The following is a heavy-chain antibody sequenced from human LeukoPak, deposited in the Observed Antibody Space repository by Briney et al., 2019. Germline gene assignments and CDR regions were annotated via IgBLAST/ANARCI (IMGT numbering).Heavy chain of an antibody. CDR3: AHRSPFLYCGCGVCFDS. V-gene: IGHV2-5*02. D-gene: IGHD2-8*02. CDR1: GFSVSPTEVG. Sequence: SGPTMITRTQTLTLFCTFSGFSVSPTEVGVGWIRQPPGTALECLALIFWDDDKRYSPSLKSRLIITKYTSKNQVVLTMTNMDPVDTGTYYCAHRSPFLYCGCGVCFDSWGQGTLVTVSS. CDR2: IFWDDDK. J-gene: IGHJ4*02.